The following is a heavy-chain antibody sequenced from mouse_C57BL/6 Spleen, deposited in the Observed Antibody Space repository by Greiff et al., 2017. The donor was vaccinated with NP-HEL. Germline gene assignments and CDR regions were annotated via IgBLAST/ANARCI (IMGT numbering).Heavy chain of an antibody. D-gene: IGHD2-4*01. CDR3: TTRGYYDYPWFAY. Sequence: VQLKQSGAELVRPGASVKLSCTASGFNIKDYYMHWVKQRPEQGLEWIGRIDPEDGDTEYAPKFQGKATMTADTSSNTAYLQLSSLTSEDTAVYYCTTRGYYDYPWFAYWGQGTLVTVSA. J-gene: IGHJ3*01. CDR1: GFNIKDYY. CDR2: IDPEDGDT. V-gene: IGHV14-1*01.